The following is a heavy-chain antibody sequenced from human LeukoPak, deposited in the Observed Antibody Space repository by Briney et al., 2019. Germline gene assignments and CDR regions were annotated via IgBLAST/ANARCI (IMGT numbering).Heavy chain of an antibody. D-gene: IGHD4-11*01. CDR3: ARQPTTVKFRGDDAFDI. CDR1: GGTFSSYA. CDR2: IIPIFGTA. V-gene: IGHV1-69*13. J-gene: IGHJ3*02. Sequence: ASVKVSCKASGGTFSSYAISWVRQAPGQGLEWMGGIIPIFGTANYAQKFQGRVTITADESTSTAYMELSSLRSEDTAVYYCARQPTTVKFRGDDAFDIWGQGTMVTVSS.